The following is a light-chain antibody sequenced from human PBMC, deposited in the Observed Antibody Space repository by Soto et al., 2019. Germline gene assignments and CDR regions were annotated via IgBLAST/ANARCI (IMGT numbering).Light chain of an antibody. CDR1: SSDVGGSGL. Sequence: QSVLTQPASVSGSPGQSITISCTGTSSDVGGSGLVSWYQFHPGKAPKLLIFEGFKRPSGVSNRFSGSKSGNTASLTISGLQAEDEADYYCSSYTSSSTLYVFGTGTKVTVL. CDR2: EGF. J-gene: IGLJ1*01. CDR3: SSYTSSSTLYV. V-gene: IGLV2-14*02.